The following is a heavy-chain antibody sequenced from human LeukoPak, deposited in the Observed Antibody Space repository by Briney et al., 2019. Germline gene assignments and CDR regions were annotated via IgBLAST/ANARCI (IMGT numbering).Heavy chain of an antibody. D-gene: IGHD2-2*01. CDR1: GFTFSSYSMN. CDR3: ARLLSTSGRGTEHDY. CDR2: IYYSGST. Sequence: GSLRLSCAASGFTFSSYSMNWVRQAPGKGLEWIGSIYYSGSTYYNPSLKSRVTISVDTSKNQFSLKLSSVTAADTAVYYCARLLSTSGRGTEHDYWGQGTLVTVSS. J-gene: IGHJ4*02. V-gene: IGHV4-39*01.